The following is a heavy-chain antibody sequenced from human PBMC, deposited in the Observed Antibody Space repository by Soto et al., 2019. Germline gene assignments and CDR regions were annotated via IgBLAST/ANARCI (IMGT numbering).Heavy chain of an antibody. CDR2: IYHSGST. V-gene: IGHV4-4*02. CDR3: ARDYSTDHSSGFDY. D-gene: IGHD6-19*01. CDR1: GGSISSSNW. J-gene: IGHJ4*02. Sequence: QVQLQESGPGLVKPSGTLSLTCAVSGGSISSSNWWSWVRQPPGKGLEWIGEIYHSGSTNYNPSLKSRVTXXVXKXXNQFSLKLSSVTAADTAVYYCARDYSTDHSSGFDYWGQGTLVTVSS.